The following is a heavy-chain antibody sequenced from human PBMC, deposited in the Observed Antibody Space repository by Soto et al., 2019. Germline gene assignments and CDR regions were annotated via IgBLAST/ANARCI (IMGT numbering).Heavy chain of an antibody. J-gene: IGHJ1*01. CDR2: IYYSGST. CDR3: ASRGGPFGQLGH. Sequence: PSETLSLTCTVSGGPISSYYWSWIRQPPGKGLEWIGYIYYSGSTNYNPSLKSRVTISVDTSKNQFSLKLSSVTAADTAVYYCASRGGPFGQLGHWGQGTLVTVSS. V-gene: IGHV4-59*01. CDR1: GGPISSYY. D-gene: IGHD3-10*01.